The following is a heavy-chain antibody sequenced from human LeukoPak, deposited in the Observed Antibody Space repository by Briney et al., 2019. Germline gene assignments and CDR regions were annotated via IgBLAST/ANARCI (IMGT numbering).Heavy chain of an antibody. CDR3: ARVSWQQLESYYFDY. V-gene: IGHV4-30-4*08. CDR1: GGSISSGDYY. J-gene: IGHJ4*02. D-gene: IGHD6-13*01. CDR2: IYYSGST. Sequence: PSETLSLTCTVSGGSISSGDYYWSWIRQPPGKGLKWIGYIYYSGSTYYNPSLKSRVTISVDTSKNQFSLKLSSVTAADTAVYYCARVSWQQLESYYFDYWGQGTLVTVSS.